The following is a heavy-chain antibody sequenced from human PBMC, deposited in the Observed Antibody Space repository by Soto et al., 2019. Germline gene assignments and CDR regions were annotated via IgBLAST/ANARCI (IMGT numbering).Heavy chain of an antibody. J-gene: IGHJ5*02. V-gene: IGHV3-23*01. CDR1: GFTFRTYA. D-gene: IGHD2-2*01. CDR2: ISDSGTT. CDR3: AKGGEGSCSRTSCLYFSDS. Sequence: ELQLLDSGGGLVQPGGSLRLSCAASGFTFRTYAMSWVRQAPGTGLEWVSTISDSGTTYYANSVKGRFTISRDNSRNTLDLQMNSLRVEDTAVYYCAKGGEGSCSRTSCLYFSDSWGQGTLVTVSS.